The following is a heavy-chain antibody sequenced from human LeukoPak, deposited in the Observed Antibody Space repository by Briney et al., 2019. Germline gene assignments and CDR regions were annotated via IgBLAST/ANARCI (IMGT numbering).Heavy chain of an antibody. CDR1: GYTFTSYY. CDR2: INPSGGST. D-gene: IGHD6-13*01. Sequence: ASVKVSCKASGYTFTSYYMHWVRQAPRQGLERMGIINPSGGSTSYAQKFQGRVTMTRDTSTSTVYMELSSLRSEDTAVYYCASDIAAAGTFDYWGQGTLVTVSS. J-gene: IGHJ4*02. CDR3: ASDIAAAGTFDY. V-gene: IGHV1-46*01.